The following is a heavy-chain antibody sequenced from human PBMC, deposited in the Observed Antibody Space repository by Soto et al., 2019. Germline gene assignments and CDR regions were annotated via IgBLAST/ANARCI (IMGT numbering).Heavy chain of an antibody. V-gene: IGHV1-46*03. Sequence: QVQLVQSGAEVKKPGASVKVSCKASGYTFTSYYMHWVRQAPGQGLEWMGIINPSGGSTSYAQKFQGRVTMTRDTSTSTGYMELSSLRSEDTAVYYCARGGYCSSTSCYVGNWFDPWGQGTLVTVSS. CDR2: INPSGGST. J-gene: IGHJ5*02. D-gene: IGHD2-2*01. CDR1: GYTFTSYY. CDR3: ARGGYCSSTSCYVGNWFDP.